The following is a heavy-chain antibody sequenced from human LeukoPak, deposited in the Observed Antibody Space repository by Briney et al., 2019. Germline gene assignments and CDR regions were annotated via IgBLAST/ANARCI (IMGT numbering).Heavy chain of an antibody. CDR1: GVSISRYY. V-gene: IGHV4-59*01. J-gene: IGHJ4*02. D-gene: IGHD3-10*01. CDR2: IYYSGST. Sequence: SETLSLTCTVSGVSISRYYWSWIRQPPGKGLEWIGYIYYSGSTNYNPSLKSRVTISVDTSKNQFSLKLSAVTAADTAVYYCARSGPYGSGSYYFDYWGQGTLVTVSS. CDR3: ARSGPYGSGSYYFDY.